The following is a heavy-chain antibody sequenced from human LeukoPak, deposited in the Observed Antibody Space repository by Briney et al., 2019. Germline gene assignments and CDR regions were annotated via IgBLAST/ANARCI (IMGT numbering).Heavy chain of an antibody. CDR2: ITASGSNT. Sequence: PGGSLINFCAASAFNCSTYAMIWVRQDPGKELEWVSAITASGSNTDYAASLKGRFTISRDNSKNTLYLQGNSLRAEDTAVYYCAKGNGYSYGRYYFDYWGQGTLVTISS. CDR1: AFNCSTYA. D-gene: IGHD5-18*01. CDR3: AKGNGYSYGRYYFDY. V-gene: IGHV3-23*01. J-gene: IGHJ4*02.